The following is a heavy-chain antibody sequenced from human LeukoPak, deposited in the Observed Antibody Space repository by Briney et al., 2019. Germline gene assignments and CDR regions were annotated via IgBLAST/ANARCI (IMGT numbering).Heavy chain of an antibody. CDR3: ARDSASALIAVAGTPPHNWFDP. V-gene: IGHV4-39*07. D-gene: IGHD6-19*01. Sequence: PSETLSLTCTVSGGSISSSSYYWGWIRQPPGKGLEWIGSIYYSGSTYYNPSLKSRVTISVDTSKNQFSLKLSSVTAADTAVYYCARDSASALIAVAGTPPHNWFDPWGQGTLVTVSS. CDR1: GGSISSSSYY. CDR2: IYYSGST. J-gene: IGHJ5*02.